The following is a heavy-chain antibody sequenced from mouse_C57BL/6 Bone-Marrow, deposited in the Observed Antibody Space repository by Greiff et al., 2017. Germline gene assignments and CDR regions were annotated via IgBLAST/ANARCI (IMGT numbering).Heavy chain of an antibody. V-gene: IGHV5-15*01. CDR3: ARQASSGPFAY. CDR1: GFTFSDYG. CDR2: ISNLAYSI. Sequence: EVNLVESGGGLVQPGGSLKLSCAASGFTFSDYGMAWVRQAPRKGPEWVAFISNLAYSIYYADTVTGRFTISRENAKNTLYLEMSSLRSEDTAMYYCARQASSGPFAYWGQGTLVTVSA. D-gene: IGHD3-2*02. J-gene: IGHJ3*01.